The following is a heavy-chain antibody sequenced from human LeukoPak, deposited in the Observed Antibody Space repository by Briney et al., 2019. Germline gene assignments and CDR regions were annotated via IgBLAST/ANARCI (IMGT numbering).Heavy chain of an antibody. CDR3: ATGYSGGRGAFDI. J-gene: IGHJ3*02. CDR2: IYPGDSDI. D-gene: IGHD6-19*01. CDR1: GYRFTSYW. Sequence: GESLKISCKGSGYRFTSYWIGWVRQMPGKGLECMVLIYPGDSDIRYSPSFQGQVTISADKSVSTSFLQWSSLKASDTAMYYCATGYSGGRGAFDIWGQGTMVTVSS. V-gene: IGHV5-51*01.